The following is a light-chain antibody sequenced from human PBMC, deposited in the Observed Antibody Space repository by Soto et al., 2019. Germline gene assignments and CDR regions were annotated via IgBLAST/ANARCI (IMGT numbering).Light chain of an antibody. CDR1: SSNIGSNS. CDR2: SNN. V-gene: IGLV1-44*01. Sequence: QSVLTQPPSASGPPGQRVTISCSGSSSNIGSNSVNWYQQFPGTAPKLLIYSNNQRPSGVPDRFSGSKSGTSASLAISGLQSEDEADYYCAAWDDSLNVVIFGGGTKVTVL. CDR3: AAWDDSLNVVI. J-gene: IGLJ2*01.